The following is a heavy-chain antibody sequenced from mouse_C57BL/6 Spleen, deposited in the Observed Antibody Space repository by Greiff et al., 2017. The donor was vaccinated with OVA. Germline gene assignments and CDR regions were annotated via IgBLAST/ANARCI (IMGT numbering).Heavy chain of an antibody. CDR3: ARRASDDYDDY. CDR1: GYTFTSYW. D-gene: IGHD2-4*01. V-gene: IGHV1-52*01. Sequence: VQLQQPGAELVRPGSSVKLSCKASGYTFTSYWMHWVKQRPIQGLEWIGNIDPSDSETHSNQKFKDKATLTVDKSSSTAYMQLSSLTSEDSAVYYCARRASDDYDDYWGQGTTLTVSS. J-gene: IGHJ2*01. CDR2: IDPSDSET.